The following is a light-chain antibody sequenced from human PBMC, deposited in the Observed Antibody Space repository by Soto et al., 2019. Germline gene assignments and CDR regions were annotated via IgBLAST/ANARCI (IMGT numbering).Light chain of an antibody. CDR1: QSISTK. V-gene: IGKV3-15*01. CDR2: GAS. CDR3: QEYNDWRPIT. J-gene: IGKJ4*01. Sequence: IVMQQSPATLSVSPGERATLSCRASQSISTKLAWYQQKPGQAPRLLIYGASTRATGIPVRFSGSGSGTEFTLTITSLQFEDFAVYYCQEYNDWRPITFGGGTKVEIK.